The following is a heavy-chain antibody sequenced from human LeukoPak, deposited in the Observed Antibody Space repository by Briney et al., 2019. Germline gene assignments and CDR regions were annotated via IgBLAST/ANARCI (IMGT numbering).Heavy chain of an antibody. V-gene: IGHV3-72*01. D-gene: IGHD1-26*01. CDR1: GFTFSDHY. J-gene: IGHJ4*02. CDR3: TRAVLVGTTYSYFDY. Sequence: GGSLRLSCAASGFTFSDHYMDWVRQAPGKGLEWVGRTRKKTNSYTTEYAASVKGRFTISRDDSKNSLYLQMNSLKAEDTAVYYCTRAVLVGTTYSYFDYWGQGTLVTVSS. CDR2: TRKKTNSYTT.